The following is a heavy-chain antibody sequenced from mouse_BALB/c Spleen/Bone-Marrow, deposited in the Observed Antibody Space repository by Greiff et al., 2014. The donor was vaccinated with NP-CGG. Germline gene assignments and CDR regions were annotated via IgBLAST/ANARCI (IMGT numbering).Heavy chain of an antibody. CDR1: GFSLTSYG. Sequence: VKLMESGPGLVAPSQGLSITCTVSGFSLTSYGVHWVRQPPGKGLEWLGVIWAGGSTNYNSALMSRLSISKDNSKSQVFLKMNSLQTDDTAMYYCARVTGTDWYFDVWGAGTTVTVSS. V-gene: IGHV2-9*02. J-gene: IGHJ1*01. CDR3: ARVTGTDWYFDV. CDR2: IWAGGST. D-gene: IGHD4-1*01.